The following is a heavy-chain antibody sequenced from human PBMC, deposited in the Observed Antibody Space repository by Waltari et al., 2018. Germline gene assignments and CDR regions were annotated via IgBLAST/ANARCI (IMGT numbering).Heavy chain of an antibody. D-gene: IGHD2-2*01. CDR2: IYTSGST. Sequence: QVQLQESGPGLVKPSETLSLTCTVSGGSISSSYWSWIRQPAGTGLEWIGRIYTSGSTNYNPSLKSRVTMSVDTSKNQFSLKLSSVTAADTAVYYCASSGDLAYCSSTSCYHFDYWGQGTLVTVSS. CDR1: GGSISSSY. J-gene: IGHJ4*02. CDR3: ASSGDLAYCSSTSCYHFDY. V-gene: IGHV4-4*07.